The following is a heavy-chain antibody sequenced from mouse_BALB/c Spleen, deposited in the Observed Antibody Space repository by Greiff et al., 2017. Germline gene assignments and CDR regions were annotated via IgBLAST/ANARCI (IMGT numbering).Heavy chain of an antibody. J-gene: IGHJ2*01. CDR3: ARSLYYYGSSNYFDY. CDR2: ISSGSSTI. V-gene: IGHV5-17*02. D-gene: IGHD1-1*01. CDR1: GFTFSSFG. Sequence: DVHLVESGGGLVQPGGSRKLSCAASGFTFSSFGMHWVRQAPEKGLEWVAYISSGSSTIYYADTVKGRFTISRDNPKNTLFLQMTSLRSEDTAMYYCARSLYYYGSSNYFDYWGQGTTLTVSS.